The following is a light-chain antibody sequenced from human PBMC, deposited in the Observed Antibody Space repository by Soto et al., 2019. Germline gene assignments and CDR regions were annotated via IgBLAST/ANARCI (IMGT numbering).Light chain of an antibody. CDR1: QSVGNS. V-gene: IGKV1-5*01. Sequence: DIQMTQSPSTLSGSVGARVSITCRASQSVGNSLAWYQQRPGKAPKLLIFDASTLESGVPSKFSGSGSDTEFTFTISSLQPDDSATYYCQQYNTYGLTFGGGTKVDIK. CDR2: DAS. CDR3: QQYNTYGLT. J-gene: IGKJ4*02.